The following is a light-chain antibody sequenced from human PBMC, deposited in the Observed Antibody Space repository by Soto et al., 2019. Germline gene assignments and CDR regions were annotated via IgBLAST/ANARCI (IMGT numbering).Light chain of an antibody. J-gene: IGLJ1*01. Sequence: QSALTQPRSVSGSPGQSVTISCTGTSSDVGRHNFVSWYQQRPGTAPKLMMNDVTERPSGVPDRFSGSKSGNTASLTISGLQAEDKADYYCCSFAGGLFVFGTGTKVTVL. CDR2: DVT. V-gene: IGLV2-11*01. CDR1: SSDVGRHNF. CDR3: CSFAGGLFV.